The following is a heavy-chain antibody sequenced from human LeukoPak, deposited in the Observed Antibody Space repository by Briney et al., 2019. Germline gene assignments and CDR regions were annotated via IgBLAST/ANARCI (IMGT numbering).Heavy chain of an antibody. CDR2: IYTSGST. Sequence: QVQLQESGPGLVKPSQTLSLTCTVSCGSISSGRYYWSCIRHPSVCGLEWIGRIYTSGSTNYNPSLKSRVTISVDTSKNQFSLKLSSVTAADTAVYYCARVYIAGYYFDYWGQGTLVTVSS. D-gene: IGHD2-15*01. J-gene: IGHJ4*02. CDR1: CGSISSGRYY. CDR3: ARVYIAGYYFDY. V-gene: IGHV4-61*02.